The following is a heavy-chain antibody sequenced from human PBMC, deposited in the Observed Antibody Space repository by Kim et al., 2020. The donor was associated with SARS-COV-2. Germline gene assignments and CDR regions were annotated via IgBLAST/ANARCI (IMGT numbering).Heavy chain of an antibody. CDR3: ARDPLCGGDCYFDY. V-gene: IGHV4-4*07. CDR1: GGSISSYY. CDR2: IYTSGST. D-gene: IGHD2-21*01. Sequence: SETLSLTCTVSGGSISSYYWSWIRQPAGKGLEWIGRIYTSGSTNYNPSLKSRVTMSVDTSKNQFSLKLSSVTAADTAVYYCARDPLCGGDCYFDYWGQGTLVTVSS. J-gene: IGHJ4*02.